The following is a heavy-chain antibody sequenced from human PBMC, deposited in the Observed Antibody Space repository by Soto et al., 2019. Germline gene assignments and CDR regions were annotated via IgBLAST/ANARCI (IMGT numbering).Heavy chain of an antibody. CDR3: ARDGSRFDY. D-gene: IGHD6-13*01. CDR2: ISNSGDTI. CDR1: GFTFSTYE. J-gene: IGHJ4*02. V-gene: IGHV3-48*03. Sequence: PGGSLRLSCAASGFTFSTYEMNWVRQAPGEGLEWVSYISNSGDTIYYADSVKGRFTIFRDNAKNSLYLQMNSLRVEDTALYYCARDGSRFDYWGQGTLVTVSS.